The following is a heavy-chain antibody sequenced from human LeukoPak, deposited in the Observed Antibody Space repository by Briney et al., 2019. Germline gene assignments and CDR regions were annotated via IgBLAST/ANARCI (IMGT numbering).Heavy chain of an antibody. CDR3: ARSWELLPFDY. Sequence: TSGTLSLTCAVYGGSFSGYYWSWIRQPPGKGLEWIGEINHSGSTNYNPSLKSRVTISVDTSKNQFSLKLSSVTAADTAVYYCARSWELLPFDYWGQGTLVTVSS. CDR2: INHSGST. J-gene: IGHJ4*02. D-gene: IGHD1-26*01. V-gene: IGHV4-34*01. CDR1: GGSFSGYY.